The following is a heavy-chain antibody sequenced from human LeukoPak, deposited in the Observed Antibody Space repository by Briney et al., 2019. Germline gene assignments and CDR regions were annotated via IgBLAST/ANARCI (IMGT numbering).Heavy chain of an antibody. CDR3: ARVDVLRYFDWLPFDY. CDR2: ISAYNGNT. CDR1: GYTFTSYG. J-gene: IGHJ4*02. D-gene: IGHD3-9*01. V-gene: IGHV1-18*01. Sequence: ASVKVSCKASGYTFTSYGISWVRQAPGQGLEWMGWISAYNGNTNYAQKLQGRVTMTTDTSTSTAYMELRGLRSDDTAVCYCARVDVLRYFDWLPFDYWGQGTLVTVSS.